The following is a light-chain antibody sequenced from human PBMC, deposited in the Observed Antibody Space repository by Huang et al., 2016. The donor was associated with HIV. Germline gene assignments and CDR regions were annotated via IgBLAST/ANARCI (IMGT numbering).Light chain of an antibody. Sequence: EIVMTQSPATLSVSPGERATLSCRGSQSVSSNLAWYQQNPGQAPRLLIYGASTRATGIPARFSGSGSGTEFTLTISSLQSEDFAVYYCQQYNNWPPEYTFGQGTKLEIK. CDR2: GAS. CDR1: QSVSSN. V-gene: IGKV3-15*01. J-gene: IGKJ2*01. CDR3: QQYNNWPPEYT.